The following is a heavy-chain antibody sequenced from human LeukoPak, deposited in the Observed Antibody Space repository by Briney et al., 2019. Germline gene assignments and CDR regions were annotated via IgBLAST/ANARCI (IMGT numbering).Heavy chain of an antibody. Sequence: SETLSLTCAVYGGSFSGYYWSWIRQPPGKGLEWIGEINHSGSTNYNPSLKSRVTISVDTSKNQFSLELSSVTAADTAVYYCATARDYWGQGTLVTVSS. J-gene: IGHJ4*02. V-gene: IGHV4-34*01. CDR2: INHSGST. CDR3: ATARDY. CDR1: GGSFSGYY.